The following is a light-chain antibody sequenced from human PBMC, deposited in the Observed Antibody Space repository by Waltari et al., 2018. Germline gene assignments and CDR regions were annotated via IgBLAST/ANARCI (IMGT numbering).Light chain of an antibody. CDR1: HTISSY. CDR2: AAS. Sequence: DIQMTQSPYSLSASVGDRVTITCRASHTISSYLNWYQQKPGKAPNLLIHAASNLQSGVPSRCSGSGSGTDFTLTISSLQPEDSATYYCQQSYRTPRTFGQGTKVEIK. J-gene: IGKJ1*01. CDR3: QQSYRTPRT. V-gene: IGKV1-39*01.